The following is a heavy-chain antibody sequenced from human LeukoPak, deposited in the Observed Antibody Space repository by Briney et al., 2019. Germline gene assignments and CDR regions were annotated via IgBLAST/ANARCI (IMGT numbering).Heavy chain of an antibody. V-gene: IGHV4-38-2*02. Sequence: PSETLSLTCTVSGYSISSGYYWGWIRQPPGKGLEWIGSIYHSGSTYYNPSLKSRVTISVDTSKNQFSLKLSSVTAADTAVYYCAMAVADTGGWFDPWGQGTLVTVSS. J-gene: IGHJ5*02. CDR2: IYHSGST. CDR1: GYSISSGYY. D-gene: IGHD6-19*01. CDR3: AMAVADTGGWFDP.